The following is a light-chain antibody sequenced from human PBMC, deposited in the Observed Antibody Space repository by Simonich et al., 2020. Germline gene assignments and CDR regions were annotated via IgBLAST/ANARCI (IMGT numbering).Light chain of an antibody. CDR3: QSYDSSNRV. Sequence: NFMLTQPHSVSESPGKTVTISCTRSSGSIASNYVQWYQQRPGSAPTTVIYEENHRPSGVPVRFSGSIDSSSNSVSLTISGLKTEDEADYYCQSYDSSNRVFGGGTKLTVL. CDR2: EEN. J-gene: IGLJ3*02. CDR1: SGSIASNY. V-gene: IGLV6-57*03.